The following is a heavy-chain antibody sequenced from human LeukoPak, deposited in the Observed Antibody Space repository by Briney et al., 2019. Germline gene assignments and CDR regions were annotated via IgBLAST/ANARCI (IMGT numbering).Heavy chain of an antibody. V-gene: IGHV3-48*01. D-gene: IGHD3-10*01. CDR2: ISSSSSTI. CDR3: ARQRIEYYYGSGSSNWFDP. J-gene: IGHJ5*02. CDR1: GFTFSSYS. Sequence: PGGSLRLSCAASGFTFSSYSMNWVRQAPGKGLEWVSYISSSSSTIYYADSVKGRFTISRDNAKNSLYLQMNSLRAEDTAVYYCARQRIEYYYGSGSSNWFDPWGQGTLVTVSS.